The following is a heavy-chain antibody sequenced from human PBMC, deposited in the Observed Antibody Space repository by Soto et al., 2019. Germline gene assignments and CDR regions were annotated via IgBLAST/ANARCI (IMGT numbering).Heavy chain of an antibody. D-gene: IGHD4-4*01. CDR2: IYYSGST. J-gene: IGHJ6*01. CDR3: ARGVGDYSNYDWIAYYYYGMDV. Sequence: SETLSLTCTVSGGSISSGDYYWSWIRQPPGKGLEWIGYIYYSGSTYYNPSLKSRVTISVDTSKNQFSLKLSSVTAADTAVYYCARGVGDYSNYDWIAYYYYGMDVWGQGTTVTVSS. V-gene: IGHV4-30-4*01. CDR1: GGSISSGDYY.